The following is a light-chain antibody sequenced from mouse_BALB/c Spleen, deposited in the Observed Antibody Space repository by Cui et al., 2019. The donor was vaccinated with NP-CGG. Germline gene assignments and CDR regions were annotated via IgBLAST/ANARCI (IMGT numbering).Light chain of an antibody. J-gene: IGLJ1*01. CDR2: GTN. CDR1: TGAVTTTNY. V-gene: IGLV1*01. Sequence: AVLNQESAPTTSPGETVTLTCRSSTGAVTTTNYANWVQEKPDHLFTGLIGGTNNRVPGVPARFSGSLIGDKAALTITGAQTEDEAIYFCALWYSNHWLFGGGTKLTVL. CDR3: ALWYSNHWL.